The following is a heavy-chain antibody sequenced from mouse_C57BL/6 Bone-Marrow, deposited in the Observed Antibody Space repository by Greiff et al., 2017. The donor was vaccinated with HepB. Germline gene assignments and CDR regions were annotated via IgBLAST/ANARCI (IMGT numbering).Heavy chain of an antibody. CDR3: ARPSLLRYFDV. V-gene: IGHV1-81*01. J-gene: IGHJ1*03. D-gene: IGHD6-1*01. CDR1: GYTFTSYG. CDR2: IYPRSGNT. Sequence: VQLQESGAELARPGASVKLSCKASGYTFTSYGISWVKQRTGQGLEWIGEIYPRSGNTYYNEKFKGKATLTADKSSSTAYMELRSLTSEDSAVDFCARPSLLRYFDVWGTGTTVTVSS.